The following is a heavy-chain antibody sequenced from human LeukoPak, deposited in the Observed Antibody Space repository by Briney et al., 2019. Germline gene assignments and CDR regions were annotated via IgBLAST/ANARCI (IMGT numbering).Heavy chain of an antibody. CDR1: GFTFDDYA. J-gene: IGHJ4*02. D-gene: IGHD3-9*01. CDR2: ISWNSGSI. CDR3: AKTRTGKTYDILTGYYGFDY. V-gene: IGHV3-9*01. Sequence: GGSLRLSCAASGFTFDDYAMHWVRQAPGKGLEWVSGISWNSGSIGYADSVKGRFTISRDNAKNFLYLQMDSLRAEDTALYYCAKTRTGKTYDILTGYYGFDYWGQGTLVTVSS.